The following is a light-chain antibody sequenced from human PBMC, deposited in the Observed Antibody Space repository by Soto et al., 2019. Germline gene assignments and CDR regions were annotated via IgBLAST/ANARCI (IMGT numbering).Light chain of an antibody. V-gene: IGKV1-39*01. CDR2: AAS. CDR1: QSISSY. Sequence: DIQMTHSPSSLSACVGDRVTITCRASQSISSYLNWYQQKPGKAPKLLIYAASSLQTGVPSRFSGSGSGTDFTLTISSLQPEDFATYYRQQSHSTLITFGQGTRLEIK. CDR3: QQSHSTLIT. J-gene: IGKJ5*01.